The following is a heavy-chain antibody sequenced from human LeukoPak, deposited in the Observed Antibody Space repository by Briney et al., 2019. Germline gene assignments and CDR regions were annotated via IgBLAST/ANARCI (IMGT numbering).Heavy chain of an antibody. CDR3: ARRGFNYGMDV. Sequence: GGSLRLSCAASGFTFSSYWMRWVRQAPGKGLVWVSRINSDGSSTSYADSVKGRFTISRDNAKNTLYLQMNSLRAEDTAVYYCARRGFNYGMDVWGQGTTVTVSS. D-gene: IGHD3-10*01. V-gene: IGHV3-74*01. CDR1: GFTFSSYW. J-gene: IGHJ6*02. CDR2: INSDGSST.